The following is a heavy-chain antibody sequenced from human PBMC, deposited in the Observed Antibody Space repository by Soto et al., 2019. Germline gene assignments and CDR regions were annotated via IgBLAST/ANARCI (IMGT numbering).Heavy chain of an antibody. D-gene: IGHD4-17*01. CDR2: ISGKNGNT. CDR1: GYSFSDFG. J-gene: IGHJ4*02. V-gene: IGHV1-18*04. CDR3: ARSDYYEGTGTFEH. Sequence: QVHLVQSGGELKKPGASVKVSCNASGYSFSDFGITWVRQAPGQGLEWMGWISGKNGNTNYAQKVQGRVTLTADTSTSTAYMEMRALTSDETGIYYCARSDYYEGTGTFEHWGQGTPVTVSS.